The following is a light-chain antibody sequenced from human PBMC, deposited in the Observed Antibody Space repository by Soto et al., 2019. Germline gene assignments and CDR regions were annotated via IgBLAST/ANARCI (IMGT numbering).Light chain of an antibody. CDR1: QSVSSSY. J-gene: IGKJ4*01. CDR3: QQYGSSPLT. V-gene: IGKV3-20*01. CDR2: GAS. Sequence: EIVLTQSPGTLSLSPGERATLSCRASQSVSSSYLAWYQQKPGQAPRLLIYGASSRATGIPDRLSGSGSGTDFTLTISRLEPEDFEVYSCQQYGSSPLTLGGGTKVDIK.